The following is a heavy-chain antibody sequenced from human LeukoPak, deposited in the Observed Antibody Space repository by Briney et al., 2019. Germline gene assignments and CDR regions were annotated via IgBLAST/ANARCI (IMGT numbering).Heavy chain of an antibody. CDR3: ARSLSPMLRGAPYY. D-gene: IGHD3-10*01. CDR1: GGSISSNNW. V-gene: IGHV4-4*02. CDR2: IYHSGST. Sequence: SGTLSLTCAVSGGSISSNNWWSWVRQPPGRGLEWIGEIYHSGSTNYNPSLRSRGTISLDKSKNQFSLMLTSVTAADTAVYYCARSLSPMLRGAPYYWGQGTLVTVSS. J-gene: IGHJ4*02.